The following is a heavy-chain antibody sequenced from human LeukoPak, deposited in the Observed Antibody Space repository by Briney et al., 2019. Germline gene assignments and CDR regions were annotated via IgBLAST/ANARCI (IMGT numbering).Heavy chain of an antibody. Sequence: GGSLRLSCAASGFTVSSNYMSWVRQAPGKGLEWVSCIYSGGSTIYAGSVEGSFTISRDHSKNTLYLPVNRLSAGDTAVYYCARWGGAHAFDLWGQGTMVTVSS. CDR1: GFTVSSNY. CDR3: ARWGGAHAFDL. D-gene: IGHD3-16*01. V-gene: IGHV3-66*01. J-gene: IGHJ3*01. CDR2: IYSGGST.